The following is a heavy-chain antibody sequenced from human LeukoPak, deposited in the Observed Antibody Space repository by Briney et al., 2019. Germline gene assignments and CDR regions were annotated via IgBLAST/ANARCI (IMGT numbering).Heavy chain of an antibody. CDR2: ISAYNGNT. CDR1: GYTFTSYG. Sequence: ASVKVSCKASGYTFTSYGISWVRQAPGQGLEWMGWISAYNGNTNYAQKLQGRVTMTTDTSTSTAYMELRSLRSDDTAAYYCARDRLWFGELLYDAFDIWGQGTMVTVSS. D-gene: IGHD3-10*01. CDR3: ARDRLWFGELLYDAFDI. V-gene: IGHV1-18*01. J-gene: IGHJ3*02.